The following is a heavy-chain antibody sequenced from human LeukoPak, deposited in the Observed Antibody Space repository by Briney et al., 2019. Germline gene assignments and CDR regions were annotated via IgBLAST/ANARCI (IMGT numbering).Heavy chain of an antibody. CDR2: ISGSGGST. CDR1: GFTFSSYG. CDR3: AKVRDSYYDSSGYPGYYFDY. Sequence: GGSLRLSCAASGFTFSSYGMSWVRQAPGKGLEWVSAISGSGGSTYYADSVKGRFTISRDNSKNTLYLQMNSLRAEDTAVYYCAKVRDSYYDSSGYPGYYFDYWGQGTLVTVSS. J-gene: IGHJ4*02. V-gene: IGHV3-23*01. D-gene: IGHD3-22*01.